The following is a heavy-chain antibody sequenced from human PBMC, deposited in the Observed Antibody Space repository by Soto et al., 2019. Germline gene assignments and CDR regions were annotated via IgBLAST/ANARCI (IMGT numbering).Heavy chain of an antibody. Sequence: SGPTLVNPTQTLTLTCSFSGFSLSTIGVGVGWIRQPPGKALEWLAVIYWDEDKSYSPSLKSRLTITKGTSKNQVVLTVTNMDPVDTATYYCAHMGYTNGYVNYWGQGTLVTVSS. V-gene: IGHV2-5*02. D-gene: IGHD2-8*01. J-gene: IGHJ4*02. CDR1: GFSLSTIGVG. CDR3: AHMGYTNGYVNY. CDR2: IYWDEDK.